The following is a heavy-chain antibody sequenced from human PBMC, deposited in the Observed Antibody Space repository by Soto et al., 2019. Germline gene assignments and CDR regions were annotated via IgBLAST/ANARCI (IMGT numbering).Heavy chain of an antibody. V-gene: IGHV2-70*04. CDR1: GFSLSTSGMR. CDR3: ARIKYASGSNTYDY. J-gene: IGHJ4*02. Sequence: SGPTLVNPTQTLTLTCTFSGFSLSTSGMRVSWIRQPPGKALEWLARIDWDNDEFYSTSLKTRLAISKDTSKNQVVLTMTNMDPVDTATYYCARIKYASGSNTYDYWGQGIQVTVSS. D-gene: IGHD3-10*01. CDR2: IDWDNDE.